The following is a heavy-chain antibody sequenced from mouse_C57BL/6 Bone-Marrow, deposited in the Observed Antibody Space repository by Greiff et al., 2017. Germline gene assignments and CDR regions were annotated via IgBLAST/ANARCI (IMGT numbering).Heavy chain of an antibody. V-gene: IGHV1-55*01. Sequence: VQLQQPGAELVKPGASVKMSCKASGYTFTSYWITWVKQRPGQGLEWIGDIYPGSGSTNYNEKFKSKATLTVDTSSSTAYMQLSSLTSEDSAVYYCARSYYSNVYYCDYWGQGTTLTVSS. CDR3: ARSYYSNVYYCDY. CDR1: GYTFTSYW. D-gene: IGHD2-5*01. J-gene: IGHJ2*01. CDR2: IYPGSGST.